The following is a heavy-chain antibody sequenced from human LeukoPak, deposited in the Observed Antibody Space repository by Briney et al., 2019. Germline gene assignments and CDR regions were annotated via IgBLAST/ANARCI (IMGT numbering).Heavy chain of an antibody. Sequence: GASVKVSCKASGYTFTSYGISWVRQAPGQGREWMGWISAYNGNTNYAQKLQGRVTMTTDTSTSTAYMELRCLRSDDTAVYYCARVSERITIFGVVIAYFDYWGQGTLVTVSS. V-gene: IGHV1-18*01. CDR3: ARVSERITIFGVVIAYFDY. J-gene: IGHJ4*02. CDR1: GYTFTSYG. D-gene: IGHD3-3*01. CDR2: ISAYNGNT.